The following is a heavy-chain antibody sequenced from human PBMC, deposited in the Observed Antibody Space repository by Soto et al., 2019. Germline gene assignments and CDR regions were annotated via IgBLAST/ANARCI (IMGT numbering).Heavy chain of an antibody. J-gene: IGHJ4*02. D-gene: IGHD5-12*01. CDR2: IVPVFGTT. CDR3: ARTRRGTSPFHFDV. CDR1: GGTFDSFA. V-gene: IGHV1-69*06. Sequence: QLVQSGTEVKKPGSSVKVSCTASGGTFDSFAISWLRQVPGQGLGWLGGIVPVFGTTSYAEKFQGRVTISADTSTNTVYMGLTTLTSEDTAVYYCARTRRGTSPFHFDVWGQGTLVAVSS.